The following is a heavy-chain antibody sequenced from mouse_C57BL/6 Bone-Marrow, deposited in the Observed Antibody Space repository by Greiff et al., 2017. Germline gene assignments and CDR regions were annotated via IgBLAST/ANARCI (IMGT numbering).Heavy chain of an antibody. Sequence: VQLMESGAELVRPGTSVKVSCKASGYAFTNYLIEWVKQRPGQGLEWIGVINPGSGGTNYNEKFKGKATLTADKSSSTAYMQLSSLTSEDSAVYFCARGLWYFDYWGQGTTLTVSS. CDR2: INPGSGGT. D-gene: IGHD1-1*02. J-gene: IGHJ2*01. CDR3: ARGLWYFDY. V-gene: IGHV1-54*01. CDR1: GYAFTNYL.